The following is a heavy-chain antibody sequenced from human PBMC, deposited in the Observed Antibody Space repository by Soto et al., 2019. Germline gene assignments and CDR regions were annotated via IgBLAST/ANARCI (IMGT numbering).Heavy chain of an antibody. D-gene: IGHD3-22*01. CDR1: GYSFTSHV. CDR2: IKPGTGAT. CDR3: ARGYYYDSSGYYLDH. V-gene: IGHV1-3*01. J-gene: IGHJ4*02. Sequence: QVRLLQSGAVAMKTGASVELSCEASGYSFTSHVIHWLRQAPGERLEWMGGIKPGTGATKYLQTLQDRVTISRDTSANRVNLEMRSLRSEDTAVYYCARGYYYDSSGYYLDHWGKGTLVTVSS.